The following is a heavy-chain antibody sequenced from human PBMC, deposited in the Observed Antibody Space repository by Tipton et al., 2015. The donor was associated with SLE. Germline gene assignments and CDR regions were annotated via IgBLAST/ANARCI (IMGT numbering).Heavy chain of an antibody. CDR3: ARGYCGDGFCYGRGYFDS. CDR1: GGSFTSSSYF. J-gene: IGHJ4*02. CDR2: IYYSGSS. V-gene: IGHV4-39*07. Sequence: GLVKPSETLSLTCTISGGSFTSSSYFWGWIRQPPGKGLEWLGIIYYSGSSYVNPSLARRVTMPVDTSKNQFSLKLNSVTAADTAVYYCARGYCGDGFCYGRGYFDSWGQGTLVTVSA. D-gene: IGHD2-15*01.